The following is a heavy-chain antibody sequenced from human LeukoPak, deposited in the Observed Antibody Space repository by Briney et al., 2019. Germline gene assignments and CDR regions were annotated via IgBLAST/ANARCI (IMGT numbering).Heavy chain of an antibody. CDR2: INHSGST. V-gene: IGHV4-34*01. J-gene: IGHJ4*02. CDR3: ARGFPYYYDSSGY. D-gene: IGHD3-22*01. Sequence: PSETLSLTCAVYGGSFSGYYWSWIRQPPGKGLEWIGEINHSGSTNYNPSLKSRVTISVDTSKSQFSLKLSSVTAADTAVYYCARGFPYYYDSSGYWGQGTLVTVSS. CDR1: GGSFSGYY.